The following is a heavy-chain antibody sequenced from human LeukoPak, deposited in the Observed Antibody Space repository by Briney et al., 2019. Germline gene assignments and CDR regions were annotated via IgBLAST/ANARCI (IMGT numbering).Heavy chain of an antibody. V-gene: IGHV4-39*01. J-gene: IGHJ3*02. CDR2: VYYTGRT. D-gene: IGHD3-16*01. Sequence: PSETLSLTCTVSPDSINTSNYYWGGIRPPPGKGLARIGSVYYTGRTYDNPSLKSRVTISVDTSKNQFSLKLNSVTAADTAVYYCATTPHYEGGGFDIWGQGTMVTVSS. CDR3: ATTPHYEGGGFDI. CDR1: PDSINTSNYY.